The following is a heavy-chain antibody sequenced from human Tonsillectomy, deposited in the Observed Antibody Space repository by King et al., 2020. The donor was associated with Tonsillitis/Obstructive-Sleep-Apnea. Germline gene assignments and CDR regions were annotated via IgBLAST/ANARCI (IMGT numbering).Heavy chain of an antibody. V-gene: IGHV5-51*01. CDR2: IYPGDSDT. D-gene: IGHD3-3*01. Sequence: VQLVESGAEVKKPGESLKISCKGSGYSFTSYWIGWVRQMPGKGLEWMGIIYPGDSDTRYSLSFQGHVTISADKSISTAYLQWSSLKASDTAMYYCAGLGNNYDFCSGYYFDYWGQGTLVTVSS. CDR3: AGLGNNYDFCSGYYFDY. CDR1: GYSFTSYW. J-gene: IGHJ4*02.